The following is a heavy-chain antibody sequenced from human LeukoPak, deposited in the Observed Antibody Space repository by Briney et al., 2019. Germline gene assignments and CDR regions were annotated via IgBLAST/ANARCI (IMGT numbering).Heavy chain of an antibody. Sequence: ASVKVSCKASGYTFTSYGISWARQAPGQGLEWMGWISAYNGNTNYAQKLQGRVTMTTDTSTSTAYMELRSLRSDDTAVYYCARSTTVTTYYYGMDVWGQGTTVTVSS. J-gene: IGHJ6*02. CDR3: ARSTTVTTYYYGMDV. D-gene: IGHD4-17*01. V-gene: IGHV1-18*01. CDR2: ISAYNGNT. CDR1: GYTFTSYG.